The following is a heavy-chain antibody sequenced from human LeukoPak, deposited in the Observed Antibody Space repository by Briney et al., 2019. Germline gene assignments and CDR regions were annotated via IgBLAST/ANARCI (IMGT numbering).Heavy chain of an antibody. Sequence: SETLSLTCSVSGGSISSGSYYWGWIRQPPGKGLEWIGSIYYSGSTYYNLSLKSRVTISVDTSKNQFSLKLSSVTAADTAVYYCASIIAEAASTWGYWGQGTLVTVSS. CDR3: ASIIAEAASTWGY. V-gene: IGHV4-39*01. J-gene: IGHJ4*02. CDR2: IYYSGST. D-gene: IGHD6-13*01. CDR1: GGSISSGSYY.